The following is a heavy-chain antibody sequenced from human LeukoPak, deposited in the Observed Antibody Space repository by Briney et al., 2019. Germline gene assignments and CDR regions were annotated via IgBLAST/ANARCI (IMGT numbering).Heavy chain of an antibody. J-gene: IGHJ3*02. CDR1: GFTFSSYW. V-gene: IGHV3-7*01. CDR3: ARGLLGSGWYGSRSGAFDI. D-gene: IGHD6-19*01. Sequence: GGSLRLSCAASGFTFSSYWMSWVRQAPGKGLEWVANIKQDGSEKYYVDSVKGRFTISRDNAKNSLYLQMNSLRAEDTAVYYCARGLLGSGWYGSRSGAFDIWGQGTMVTVSS. CDR2: IKQDGSEK.